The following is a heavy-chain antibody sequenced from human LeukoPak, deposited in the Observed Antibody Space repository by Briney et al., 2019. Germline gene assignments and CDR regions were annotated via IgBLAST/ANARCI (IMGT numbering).Heavy chain of an antibody. CDR2: INHSGST. J-gene: IGHJ6*02. CDR1: GGSFSGYY. Sequence: SETLSLTCAVYGGSFSGYYWSWIRQPPGKGLEWIGEINHSGSTNYNPSLKSRVTISVDTFKNQFSLKLSSETAADTAVYYCARDGYDSYYYYYGMDVWGQGTTVTVSS. V-gene: IGHV4-34*01. D-gene: IGHD5-12*01. CDR3: ARDGYDSYYYYYGMDV.